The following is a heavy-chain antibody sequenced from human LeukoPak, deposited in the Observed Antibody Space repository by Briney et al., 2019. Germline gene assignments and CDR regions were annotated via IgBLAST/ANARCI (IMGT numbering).Heavy chain of an antibody. V-gene: IGHV3-23*01. CDR1: GITLSNHC. J-gene: IGHJ4*02. CDR3: AKRGVVIRVILVGFHKEAYYFDS. CDR2: INGSGGNT. Sequence: PGGSLRLSCAVSGITLSNHCMSWVRQAPGKGLEWVSGINGSGGNTYYADSVKGRFTISRDNSKNTLYLQMNSLSAEDTAVYFCAKRGVVIRVILVGFHKEAYYFDSWGQGALVTVSS. D-gene: IGHD3-22*01.